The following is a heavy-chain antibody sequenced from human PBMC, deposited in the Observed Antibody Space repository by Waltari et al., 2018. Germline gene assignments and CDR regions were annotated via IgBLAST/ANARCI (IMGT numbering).Heavy chain of an antibody. Sequence: QVQLQQWGAGLLKPSETLSLTCAVYGGSFSGYYWSWIRQPPGKGLEWIGEINHSGSTNYNPSLKSRVTISVDTSKNQFSLKLSSVTAADTAVYYCARAGVVPARYGGDWFDPWGQGTLVTVSS. D-gene: IGHD2-2*01. J-gene: IGHJ5*02. CDR2: INHSGST. CDR3: ARAGVVPARYGGDWFDP. V-gene: IGHV4-34*01. CDR1: GGSFSGYY.